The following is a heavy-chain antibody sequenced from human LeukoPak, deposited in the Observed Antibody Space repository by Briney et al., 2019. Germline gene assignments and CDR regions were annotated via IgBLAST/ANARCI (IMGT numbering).Heavy chain of an antibody. CDR1: GFTFSDYY. Sequence: GGSLRLSCAASGFTFSDYYMSWIRQAPGKGLEWVSYISSSGSTIYYADSAKGRFTISRDNSKNTLYLQMNSLRAEDTAVYYCARDFKQQLANFDYWGQGTLVTVSS. CDR2: ISSSGSTI. J-gene: IGHJ4*02. V-gene: IGHV3-11*04. CDR3: ARDFKQQLANFDY. D-gene: IGHD6-13*01.